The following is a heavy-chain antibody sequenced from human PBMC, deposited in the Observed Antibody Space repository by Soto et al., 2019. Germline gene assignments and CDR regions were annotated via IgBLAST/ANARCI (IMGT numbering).Heavy chain of an antibody. V-gene: IGHV4-4*07. CDR1: DESLSTYC. CDR3: ARSAIPRAGWIRN. Sequence: SETLSLTCNVSDESLSTYCWSWIRQPAVKGLEWIGRIYASGSTNYNPSLKGRVSMSVDTSKKQFSLKMISVTAADTAMYYCARSAIPRAGWIRNWGKGGRATV. J-gene: IGHJ4*02. D-gene: IGHD2-21*01. CDR2: IYASGST.